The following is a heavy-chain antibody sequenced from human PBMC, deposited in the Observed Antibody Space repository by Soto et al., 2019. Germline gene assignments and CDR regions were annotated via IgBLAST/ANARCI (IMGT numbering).Heavy chain of an antibody. CDR2: ISSSSSYI. CDR3: ARDLWGTSQGIAAAGTGGDFDY. D-gene: IGHD6-13*01. CDR1: GFTFSSYS. V-gene: IGHV3-21*01. Sequence: GGSLRLSCAASGFTFSSYSMNWVRQAPGKGLEWVSSISSSSSYIYYADSVKGRFTISRDNAKNSLYLQMNSLRAEDTAVYYCARDLWGTSQGIAAAGTGGDFDYWGQGPLVTVSS. J-gene: IGHJ4*02.